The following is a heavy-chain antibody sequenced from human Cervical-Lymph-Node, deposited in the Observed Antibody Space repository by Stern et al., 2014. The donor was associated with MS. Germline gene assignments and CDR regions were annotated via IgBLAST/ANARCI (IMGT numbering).Heavy chain of an antibody. J-gene: IGHJ6*02. V-gene: IGHV1-69*06. CDR3: ASGLIPRDHYNYYGMEV. D-gene: IGHD5-24*01. Sequence: QVQLGQSGAEVKKPGSSVKVSCKASGGTFSSLGISWVRQAPGQGLEWVGGIIPILGTTNYAQQLQDRVTITADTATSTAYMDLSSLRSEDTAVYYCASGLIPRDHYNYYGMEVWGQGTTVIVSS. CDR2: IIPILGTT. CDR1: GGTFSSLG.